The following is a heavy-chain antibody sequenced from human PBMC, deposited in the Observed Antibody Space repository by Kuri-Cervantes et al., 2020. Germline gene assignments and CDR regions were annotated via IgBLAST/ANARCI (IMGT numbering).Heavy chain of an antibody. V-gene: IGHV4-59*08. Sequence: GSLRLSCTVSGGSISNYYWSWIRQPPGEGLEWIGYIYYSGSTNYNPSLKSRVTISVDTSKNQFSLKLSSVTAADTAVYYCARLPGSNWFDPWGQGTLVTVSS. D-gene: IGHD2-15*01. CDR2: IYYSGST. CDR3: ARLPGSNWFDP. CDR1: GGSISNYY. J-gene: IGHJ5*02.